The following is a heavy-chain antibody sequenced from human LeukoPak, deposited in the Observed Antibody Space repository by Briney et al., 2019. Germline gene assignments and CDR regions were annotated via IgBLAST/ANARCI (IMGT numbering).Heavy chain of an antibody. V-gene: IGHV4-59*12. D-gene: IGHD3-22*01. CDR3: ARDTGHYYDSSGYYYGGAFDI. CDR1: GGSISSYY. J-gene: IGHJ3*02. CDR2: IYYSGST. Sequence: WETLSLTCTVSGGSISSYYWSWIRQPPGKGLEWIGYIYYSGSTNYNPSLKSRVTISVDTSKNQFSLKLSSVTAADTAVYYCARDTGHYYDSSGYYYGGAFDIWGQGTMVTVSS.